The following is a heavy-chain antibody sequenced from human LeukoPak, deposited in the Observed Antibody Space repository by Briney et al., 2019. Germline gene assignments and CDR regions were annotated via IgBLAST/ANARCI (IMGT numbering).Heavy chain of an antibody. D-gene: IGHD5-18*01. V-gene: IGHV4-4*07. CDR1: GGSFSGYY. CDR3: ARDGYSYTIDY. CDR2: IYTSGST. Sequence: SETLSLTCAVYGGSFSGYYWSWIRQPAGKGLEWIGRIYTSGSTNYNPSLKSRVTISVDTSKNQFSLKLSSVTAADTAVYYCARDGYSYTIDYWGQGTLVTVSS. J-gene: IGHJ4*02.